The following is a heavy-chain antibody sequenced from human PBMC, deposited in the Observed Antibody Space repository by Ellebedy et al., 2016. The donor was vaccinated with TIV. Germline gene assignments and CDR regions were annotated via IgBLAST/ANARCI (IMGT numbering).Heavy chain of an antibody. J-gene: IGHJ4*02. Sequence: GESLKISCAASGFTFSDWYMDWVRHAPGRGLEWVGRITNKADSYTTHYAASVQVRFTISRDNSKNSLYLQMDSLNTEDTALDYGTAGAQGSGSHDHWGQGTLVTVSS. CDR1: GFTFSDWY. CDR2: ITNKADSYTT. CDR3: TAGAQGSGSHDH. V-gene: IGHV3-72*01. D-gene: IGHD2-15*01.